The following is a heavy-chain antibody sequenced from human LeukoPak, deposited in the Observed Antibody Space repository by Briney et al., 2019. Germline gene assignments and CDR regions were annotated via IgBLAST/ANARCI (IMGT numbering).Heavy chain of an antibody. J-gene: IGHJ6*02. CDR1: GDSLSSNRAS. Sequence: SQTLSLTCAISGDSLSSNRASWNWLRQSPSRGLEWLGRTYYKSKWYNDYAVSVKSRITINPDTSKNQFSLQLNSVTPEDTAVYYCAKFGSTWRLGMDACGQGTTVTVSS. CDR2: TYYKSKWYN. D-gene: IGHD6-13*01. V-gene: IGHV6-1*01. CDR3: AKFGSTWRLGMDA.